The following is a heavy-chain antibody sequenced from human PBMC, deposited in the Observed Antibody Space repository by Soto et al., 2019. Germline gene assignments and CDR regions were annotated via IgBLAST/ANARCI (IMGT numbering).Heavy chain of an antibody. Sequence: SSETLSLTCAVYGGSFSGYYWSWIRQPPGKGLEWIGEINHSGSTNYNPSLKSRVTISVDTSKNQFSLKLSSVTAADTAVYYCARGYNYYDSSGYYSFDPWGQGTLVTVSS. D-gene: IGHD3-22*01. J-gene: IGHJ5*02. CDR3: ARGYNYYDSSGYYSFDP. CDR1: GGSFSGYY. V-gene: IGHV4-34*01. CDR2: INHSGST.